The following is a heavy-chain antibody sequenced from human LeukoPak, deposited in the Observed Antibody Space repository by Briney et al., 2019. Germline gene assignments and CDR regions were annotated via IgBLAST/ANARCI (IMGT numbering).Heavy chain of an antibody. V-gene: IGHV4-4*02. D-gene: IGHD3-3*01. CDR2: IYHSGST. CDR3: ARGIGLRFLESHYMDV. Sequence: SGTLSLTRAVSGGSISSSNWWSWVRQPPGKGLEWIGEIYHSGSTNYNPSLKSRVTISVDTSKNQFSLKLSSVTAADTAVYYCARGIGLRFLESHYMDVWGKGTTVTVSS. J-gene: IGHJ6*03. CDR1: GGSISSSNW.